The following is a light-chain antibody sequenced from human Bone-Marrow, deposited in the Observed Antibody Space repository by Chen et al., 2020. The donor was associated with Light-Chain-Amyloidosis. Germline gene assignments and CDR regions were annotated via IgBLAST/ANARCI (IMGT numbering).Light chain of an antibody. Sequence: SYVLPQPPSVSVAPGQTAVMSSAGDDIENKNVHWYQQKPGQAPVLVVYADADRPSGIPERFSGSNSGNTATLTITRVEAGDEADYFCQVWATGSDLSYVFGAGTSVTVL. CDR1: DIENKN. J-gene: IGLJ1*01. CDR3: QVWATGSDLSYV. V-gene: IGLV3-21*02. CDR2: ADA.